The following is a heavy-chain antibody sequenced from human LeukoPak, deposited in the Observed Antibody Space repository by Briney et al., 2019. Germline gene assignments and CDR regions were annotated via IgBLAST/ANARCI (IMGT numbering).Heavy chain of an antibody. V-gene: IGHV1-18*01. J-gene: IGHJ4*02. Sequence: ASVKVSCKASGYTFTSYGISWVRQAPGQGLEWMGWISAYNGNTNYAQKLQGRVTMTTDTSTSTAYMELRSLRSDDTAVYYCARGGGYYYDSSGYYYFDYWGQGTLVTVSS. CDR3: ARGGGYYYDSSGYYYFDY. CDR1: GYTFTSYG. D-gene: IGHD3-22*01. CDR2: ISAYNGNT.